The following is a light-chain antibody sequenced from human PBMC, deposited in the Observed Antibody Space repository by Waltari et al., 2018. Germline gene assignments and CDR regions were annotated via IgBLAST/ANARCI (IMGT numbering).Light chain of an antibody. CDR2: EVI. CDR3: GSYTLINTIVV. V-gene: IGLV2-14*01. CDR1: SSDVGGYHY. Sequence: QSALTQPASVSGSPGQSITISCTGTSSDVGGYHYVSWYQQHPGKAPQLIIYEVINRPSGVSSRFSGSKSGNTASLTISGLQAEDEADYFCGSYTLINTIVVFGTGTKVTVL. J-gene: IGLJ1*01.